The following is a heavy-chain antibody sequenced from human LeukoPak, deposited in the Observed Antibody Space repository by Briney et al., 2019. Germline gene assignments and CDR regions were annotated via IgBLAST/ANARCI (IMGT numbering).Heavy chain of an antibody. CDR3: ARDGSPFDH. D-gene: IGHD3-10*01. CDR1: GFTLSAYW. V-gene: IGHV3-7*01. Sequence: AGGSLRLSCAASGFTLSAYWMRWVRQAPGKGLEGVANIKQDGSEIYYVDSVKGRFTISRDNAKNSLYLQVNSLRVEDTAVYYCARDGSPFDHWGQGALVTVSS. J-gene: IGHJ4*02. CDR2: IKQDGSEI.